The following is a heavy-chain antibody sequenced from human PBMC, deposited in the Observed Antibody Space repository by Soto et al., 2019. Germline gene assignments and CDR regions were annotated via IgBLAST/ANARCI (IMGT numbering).Heavy chain of an antibody. J-gene: IGHJ4*02. D-gene: IGHD3-22*01. CDR1: GLTFSSYS. V-gene: IGHV3-21*01. CDR2: ISSTTNYK. CDR3: AKGYDSSGYYYLFDY. Sequence: PGGSLRLSCAASGLTFSSYSMNWVRQAPGKGLEWVSSISSTTNYKYYADSVKGRFTISRDNAKNSLYLQMNSLRAEDTAVYYCAKGYDSSGYYYLFDYWGQGTLVTVSS.